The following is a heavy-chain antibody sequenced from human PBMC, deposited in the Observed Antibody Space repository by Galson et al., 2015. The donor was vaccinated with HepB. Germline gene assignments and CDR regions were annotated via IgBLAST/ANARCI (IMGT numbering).Heavy chain of an antibody. V-gene: IGHV3-64D*06. Sequence: SLRLSCAASGFTFRSFAMHWVRQAPGKGPEFVSGIGISESSTHYTDSVKGRFSISRDNTKNTLYLQMSSLRLEDTAVYYCVKWTSQHSGYDEWGQRTQVTVSS. CDR2: IGISESST. CDR1: GFTFRSFA. J-gene: IGHJ4*02. CDR3: VKWTSQHSGYDE. D-gene: IGHD5-12*01.